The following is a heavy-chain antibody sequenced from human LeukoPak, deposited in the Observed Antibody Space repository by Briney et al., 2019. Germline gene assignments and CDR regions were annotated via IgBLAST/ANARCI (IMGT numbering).Heavy chain of an antibody. J-gene: IGHJ4*02. CDR2: ISGSGGST. CDR3: AKDPPGPAAIRGGHFDY. CDR1: GFTFSSYG. D-gene: IGHD2-2*02. V-gene: IGHV3-23*01. Sequence: GGSLRLSCAASGFTFSSYGMHWVRQAPGKGLEWVSAISGSGGSTYYADSVKGRFTISRDNSKNTLYLQMNSLRAEDTAVYYCAKDPPGPAAIRGGHFDYWGQGTLVTVSS.